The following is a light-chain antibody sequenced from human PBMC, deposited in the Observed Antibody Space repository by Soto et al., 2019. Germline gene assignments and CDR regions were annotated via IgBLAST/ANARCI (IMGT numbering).Light chain of an antibody. CDR1: QTLVYSDGNIY. CDR2: KVS. V-gene: IGKV2-30*01. J-gene: IGKJ1*01. CDR3: MQGTHWPRT. Sequence: DVVLTQSPLSLPVTLGQPASISCRSSQTLVYSDGNIYLNWFHQRPGQSPRRLIYKVSDRDSGVPDRFSRSGSGTDFTLKISRVEAGDVGFYFCMQGTHWPRTFGQGTKVEIK.